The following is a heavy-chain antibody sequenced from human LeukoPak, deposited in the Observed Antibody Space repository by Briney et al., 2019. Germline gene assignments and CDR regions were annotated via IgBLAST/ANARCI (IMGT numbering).Heavy chain of an antibody. D-gene: IGHD4-11*01. CDR3: ARGLRQQSTYFFAMDV. V-gene: IGHV3-53*01. CDR2: IYTGVGT. Sequence: GGSLRLSCAASGFTLSSDYMSWVGQAPGKGMEWVSVIYTGVGTLYPVSATGRFTISGDNSKNTLYLQMNTLRAEDTAVYYCARGLRQQSTYFFAMDVWGQGTTVTVSS. J-gene: IGHJ6*02. CDR1: GFTLSSDY.